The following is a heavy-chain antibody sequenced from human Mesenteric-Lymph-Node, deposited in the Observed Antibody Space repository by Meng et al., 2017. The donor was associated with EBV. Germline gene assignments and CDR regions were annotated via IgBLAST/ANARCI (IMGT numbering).Heavy chain of an antibody. J-gene: IGHJ4*02. D-gene: IGHD6-19*01. CDR2: INWRGTT. CDR3: ARQINSGSFESATFDY. V-gene: IGHV4-39*01. Sequence: HLEVAAPGLAEPSETLSLPCAVSGGSIGRTSYYWGWIRQSPGKGLEWIGGINWRGTTYYNPSLKSRVTISLDMSKNQFSLRLTSLTATDTALYYCARQINSGSFESATFDYWGQGALVTVSS. CDR1: GGSIGRTSYY.